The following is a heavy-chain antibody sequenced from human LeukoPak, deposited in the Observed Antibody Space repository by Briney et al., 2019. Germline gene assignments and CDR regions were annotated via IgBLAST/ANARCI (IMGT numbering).Heavy chain of an antibody. CDR1: GYTFTSYG. Sequence: ASVKVSCKASGYTFTSYGISWVRQAPGQGLEWMGWISAYNGNTNYAQKLQGRVTMTTDTSTSTAYMELRSLRSDDTAVYYCARDFRPSVRQQLPDQPVPGYWGQGTLVTVSS. CDR3: ARDFRPSVRQQLPDQPVPGY. D-gene: IGHD6-13*01. CDR2: ISAYNGNT. J-gene: IGHJ4*02. V-gene: IGHV1-18*01.